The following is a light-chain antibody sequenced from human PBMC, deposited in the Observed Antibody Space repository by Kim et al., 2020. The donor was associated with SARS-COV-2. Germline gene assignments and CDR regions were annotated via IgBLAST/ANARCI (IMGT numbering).Light chain of an antibody. CDR1: QSISSY. CDR2: AAS. CDR3: QQSYSTPLT. Sequence: SVGGRVTITCRASQSISSYLNWYQQKPGKAPKLLIYAASSLQSGVPSRFSGSGSGTDFTLTISSLQPEDFATYYCQQSYSTPLTFGGGTKVDIK. V-gene: IGKV1-39*01. J-gene: IGKJ4*01.